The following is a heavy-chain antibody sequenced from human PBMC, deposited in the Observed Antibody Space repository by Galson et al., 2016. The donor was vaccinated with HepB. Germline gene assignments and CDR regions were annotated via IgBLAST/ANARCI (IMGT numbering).Heavy chain of an antibody. CDR2: INQDGSDK. CDR1: GLTFSEYW. D-gene: IGHD2-15*01. J-gene: IGHJ3*02. V-gene: IGHV3-7*01. CDR3: ARPGYCSGSSCYVPFDI. Sequence: SLRLSCAVSGLTFSEYWMTWVRQAPGKGLEWVANINQDGSDKSYVDSMKGRFTISRDNAKNTLYLQMNSQRAEDTAVYYCARPGYCSGSSCYVPFDIWGQGTMATVSS.